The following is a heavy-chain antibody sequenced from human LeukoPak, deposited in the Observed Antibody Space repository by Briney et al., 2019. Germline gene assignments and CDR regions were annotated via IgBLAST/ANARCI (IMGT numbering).Heavy chain of an antibody. J-gene: IGHJ1*01. V-gene: IGHV3-7*01. CDR2: IKQDGSEK. CDR1: GFTFSSYW. CDR3: ARGVGTGYPIRYFQH. D-gene: IGHD3/OR15-3a*01. Sequence: GGSLRLSCAASGFTFSSYWMSWVRQAPGKGLEWVANIKQDGSEKYYVDSVKGRFTISRDNAKNSLYLQMNSLRAEDTAVYYCARGVGTGYPIRYFQHWGQGTLVTVSS.